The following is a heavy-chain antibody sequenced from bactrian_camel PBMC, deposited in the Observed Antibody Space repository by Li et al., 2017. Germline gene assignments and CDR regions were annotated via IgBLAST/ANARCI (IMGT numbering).Heavy chain of an antibody. Sequence: HVQLVESGGGSVQAGGSLRLGCTASGFTLDAVDMGWYRQAPGNECELVSTLSTDGSMYYAEPVKGRSTISRGNAKDTLYLQMNSLKIEDTAVYYCALGSSRQATMTARGKGTQVTVS. J-gene: IGHJ4*01. V-gene: IGHV3S55*01. D-gene: IGHD3*01. CDR1: GFTLDAVD. CDR2: LSTDGSM.